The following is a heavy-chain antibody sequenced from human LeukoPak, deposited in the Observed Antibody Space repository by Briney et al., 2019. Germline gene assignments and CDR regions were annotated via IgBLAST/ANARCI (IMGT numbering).Heavy chain of an antibody. J-gene: IGHJ2*01. Sequence: GGSLRLSCAASGFTLSSYDIHWVRQATGKGLEWVSGIGNAGEIYYPGSVKGRFTISRENAKNSLYLQMNSLRAGDTAVYYCARAAYSSTWYSRYFDLWGRGTLVTVSS. CDR1: GFTLSSYD. D-gene: IGHD6-13*01. CDR3: ARAAYSSTWYSRYFDL. V-gene: IGHV3-13*01. CDR2: IGNAGEI.